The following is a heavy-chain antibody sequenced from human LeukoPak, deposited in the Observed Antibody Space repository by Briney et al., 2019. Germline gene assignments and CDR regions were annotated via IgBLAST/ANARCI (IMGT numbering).Heavy chain of an antibody. Sequence: PGGSLRLSCAASGFTFSSYGMSWVRQAPGKGLEWVSAISGSGGSTYYADSVKGRFTISRDNSKNTLYLQMSSLRAEDTAVYFCATKTAFDYWGQGTLVTVSS. CDR2: ISGSGGST. CDR1: GFTFSSYG. J-gene: IGHJ4*02. CDR3: ATKTAFDY. D-gene: IGHD5-18*01. V-gene: IGHV3-23*01.